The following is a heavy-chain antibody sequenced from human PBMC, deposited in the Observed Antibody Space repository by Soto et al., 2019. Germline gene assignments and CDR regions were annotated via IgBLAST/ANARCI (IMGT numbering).Heavy chain of an antibody. J-gene: IGHJ2*01. V-gene: IGHV3-23*01. CDR2: ISGSGGST. CDR1: GFTFSSYA. Sequence: EVQLLESGGGLVQPGGSLRLSCAASGFTFSSYAMSWVRQAPGKGLEWVSAISGSGGSTYYADSVKGRFTISRDNSKNPLYLQMNSLRANDTAVYYCAKGGSIVLMLYAIHWYFDLWGRGTLVTVSS. CDR3: AKGGSIVLMLYAIHWYFDL. D-gene: IGHD2-8*01.